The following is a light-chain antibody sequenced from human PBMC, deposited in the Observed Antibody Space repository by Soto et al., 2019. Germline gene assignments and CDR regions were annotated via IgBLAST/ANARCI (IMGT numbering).Light chain of an antibody. CDR1: QSVSSSY. CDR3: QQYNSSPST. J-gene: IGKJ4*01. Sequence: EIVLTQSPGTLSLSPGERATLSCRASQSVSSSYLAWYQQKPGQAPGLLIYGASSRATGIPDRFSGSGSGTDFTLTISRLEPGDFAVYYCQQYNSSPSTFGGGTTVEIK. V-gene: IGKV3-20*01. CDR2: GAS.